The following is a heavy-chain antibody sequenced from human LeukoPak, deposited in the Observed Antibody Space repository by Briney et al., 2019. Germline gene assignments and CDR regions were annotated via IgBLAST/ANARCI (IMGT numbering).Heavy chain of an antibody. J-gene: IGHJ4*02. D-gene: IGHD3-3*01. Sequence: GASVKVSCKASGYTFTSYGISWVRQAPGQGLEWMGWISAYNGNTNYAQKLQGRVTMTTDTSTSTAYMELRSLRSDDTAVYYCARTYHDFWSGYFDYWGQGTLVTVSS. CDR1: GYTFTSYG. CDR2: ISAYNGNT. CDR3: ARTYHDFWSGYFDY. V-gene: IGHV1-18*01.